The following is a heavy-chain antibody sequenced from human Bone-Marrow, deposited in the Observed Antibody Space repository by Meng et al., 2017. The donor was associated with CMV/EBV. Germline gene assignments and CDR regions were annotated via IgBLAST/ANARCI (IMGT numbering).Heavy chain of an antibody. V-gene: IGHV3-30*04. CDR1: GFTFSSNP. D-gene: IGHD1-1*01. J-gene: IGHJ3*02. CDR2: ISFDGKDK. CDR3: ARTTGTGAFDI. Sequence: GESLKISCAASGFTFSSNPMHWVRQAPGKGLEWVAFISFDGKDKFYANSVKGRFTISRDNSKSTLYVQMNSLRVEDTAVYYCARTTGTGAFDIWGQGTMVTVSS.